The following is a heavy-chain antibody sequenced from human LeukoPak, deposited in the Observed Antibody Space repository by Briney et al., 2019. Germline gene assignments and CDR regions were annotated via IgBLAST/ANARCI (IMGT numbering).Heavy chain of an antibody. CDR2: IYTSGST. V-gene: IGHV4-4*07. CDR3: ARDCSAAYYYGSGYNWFDP. Sequence: PSGTLSLTCTVSGGSISSYYWSWIRQPAGKGLEWIGRIYTSGSTNYNPSLKSRVTMSVDTSKNQFSLKLSSVTAADTAVYYCARDCSAAYYYGSGYNWFDPWGQGTLVTVSS. CDR1: GGSISSYY. D-gene: IGHD3-10*01. J-gene: IGHJ5*02.